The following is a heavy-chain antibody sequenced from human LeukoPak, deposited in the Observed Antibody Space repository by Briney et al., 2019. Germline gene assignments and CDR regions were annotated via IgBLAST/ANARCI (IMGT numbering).Heavy chain of an antibody. CDR2: ISWNGGSA. J-gene: IGHJ6*03. V-gene: IGHV3-43D*03. CDR1: GFTFDDYA. CDR3: ARRGNYSYYHMDV. Sequence: PGGSLRLSCTASGFTFDDYAMHWVRQAPGKGLEWVSLISWNGGSAYYTDSVKGRFTISRDNAKNSLYLQMNSLRADDTAMYYCARRGNYSYYHMDVWGKGTTVTVSS.